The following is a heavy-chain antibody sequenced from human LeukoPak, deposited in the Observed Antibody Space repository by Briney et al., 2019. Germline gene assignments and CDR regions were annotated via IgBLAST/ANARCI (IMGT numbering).Heavy chain of an antibody. CDR1: GGSISSYY. J-gene: IGHJ4*02. CDR2: IYYSGST. D-gene: IGHD3-10*01. V-gene: IGHV4-59*08. CDR3: ASLQRGVISLVNY. Sequence: SETLSLTCTVSGGSISSYYWSWIRQPPGKGLEWIGYIYYSGSTNYNPSLKSRVTISVDTSKNQFSLKLSSVTAADTAVYYCASLQRGVISLVNYWGQGTLVTVSS.